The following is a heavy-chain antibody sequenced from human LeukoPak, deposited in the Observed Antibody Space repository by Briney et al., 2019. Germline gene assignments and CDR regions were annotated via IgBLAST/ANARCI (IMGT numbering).Heavy chain of an antibody. J-gene: IGHJ6*03. CDR2: ISAGGSST. CDR1: GFTFSNYV. Sequence: GGSLRLSCAASGFTFSNYVMSWVRQAPGKGLEWVSGISAGGSSTYYADSVKGRFTISRDNSKNTLYLQMNSLRAEDTAVYYCARDYYDSSGYYGYYYYYMDVWGRGTTVTISS. D-gene: IGHD3-22*01. V-gene: IGHV3-23*01. CDR3: ARDYYDSSGYYGYYYYYMDV.